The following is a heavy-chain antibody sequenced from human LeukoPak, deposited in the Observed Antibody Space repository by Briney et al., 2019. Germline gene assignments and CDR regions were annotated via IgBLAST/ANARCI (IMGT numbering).Heavy chain of an antibody. CDR2: INPNSGGT. J-gene: IGHJ5*02. V-gene: IGHV1-2*06. CDR3: ARDPPGEQWLVRGNWFDX. D-gene: IGHD6-19*01. CDR1: GYTFTGYY. Sequence: ASVKVSCKASGYTFTGYYMHCVRQAPGQGREGMERINPNSGGTNYAQKFQGRVTMTRDTSTSTAHMELSRLRSDNTAVYYCARDPPGEQWLVRGNWFDXWGQGXLVTVS.